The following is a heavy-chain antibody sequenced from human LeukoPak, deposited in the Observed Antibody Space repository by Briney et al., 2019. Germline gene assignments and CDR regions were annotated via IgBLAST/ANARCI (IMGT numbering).Heavy chain of an antibody. CDR2: ISHSGGAT. Sequence: GGSLRLSCAASQFTFSSSDMSWVRQAPGKGLEWVAAISHSGGATYYADSVKGRFTISRDNSKNTLYLQMNSLRAEDTAVYYCAKFGSSGLQGYWGQGTLVTVSS. V-gene: IGHV3-23*01. CDR3: AKFGSSGLQGY. CDR1: QFTFSSSD. J-gene: IGHJ4*02. D-gene: IGHD6-6*01.